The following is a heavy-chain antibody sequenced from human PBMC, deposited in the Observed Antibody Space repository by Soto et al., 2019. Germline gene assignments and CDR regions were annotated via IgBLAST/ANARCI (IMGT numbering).Heavy chain of an antibody. V-gene: IGHV4-59*02. CDR2: IYYSGST. Sequence: SETLSLTCTVSGGSVRSYYWSWIRQPPGRGLEWVGDIYYSGSTNYNPSLKSRVTISVDSFKNQFYLRLNSVTTADTAVYYSARVGIPGGSSYLDHWGKGTLVTSPQ. D-gene: IGHD2-2*01. CDR3: ARVGIPGGSSYLDH. J-gene: IGHJ4*02. CDR1: GGSVRSYY.